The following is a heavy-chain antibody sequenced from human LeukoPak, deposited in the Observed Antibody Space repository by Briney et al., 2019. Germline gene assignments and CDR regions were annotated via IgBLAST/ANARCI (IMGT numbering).Heavy chain of an antibody. Sequence: SETLSLTCTVSGGSLSSYYRSWIRQPPGKGLEWIGYIYYSGSTNYNPSLKSRVTISVDTSKNQFSLKLSSVTAADTAVYYCARASIAAAGTIDYWGQGTLVTVSS. CDR2: IYYSGST. V-gene: IGHV4-59*01. D-gene: IGHD6-13*01. J-gene: IGHJ4*02. CDR3: ARASIAAAGTIDY. CDR1: GGSLSSYY.